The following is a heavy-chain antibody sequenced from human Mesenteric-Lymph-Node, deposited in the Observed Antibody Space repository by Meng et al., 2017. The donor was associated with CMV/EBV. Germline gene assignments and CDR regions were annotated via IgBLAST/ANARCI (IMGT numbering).Heavy chain of an antibody. CDR1: GGTFSSYA. D-gene: IGHD2-2*01. V-gene: IGHV1-69*05. Sequence: SAKVSCKASGGTFSSYAISWVRQAPGQGLEWMGGIIPIFGTANYAQKFQGRVTITTDESTSTAYMELSSLRSEDTAVYYCARGVTNIVVVPAARAFLGMDVWGQGTTVTVSS. CDR2: IIPIFGTA. J-gene: IGHJ6*02. CDR3: ARGVTNIVVVPAARAFLGMDV.